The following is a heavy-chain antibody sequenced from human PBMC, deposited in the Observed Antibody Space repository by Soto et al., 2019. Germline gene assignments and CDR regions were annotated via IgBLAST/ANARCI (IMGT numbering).Heavy chain of an antibody. Sequence: QVQLVESGGGVVQPGRSLRLSCAASGFTFSSYAMHWVRQAPGKGLEWVAVISYDGSNKYYADSVKGRFTISRDNSKNTLYLQMNSLRAEDTAVYYYASGQGGSDFYYYGMDVWGQGTTVTVSS. CDR3: ASGQGGSDFYYYGMDV. V-gene: IGHV3-30-3*01. J-gene: IGHJ6*02. D-gene: IGHD3-3*01. CDR1: GFTFSSYA. CDR2: ISYDGSNK.